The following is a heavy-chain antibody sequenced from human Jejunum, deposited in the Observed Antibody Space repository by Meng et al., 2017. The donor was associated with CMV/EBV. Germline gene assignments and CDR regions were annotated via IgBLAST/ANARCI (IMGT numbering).Heavy chain of an antibody. J-gene: IGHJ4*02. V-gene: IGHV3-23*01. CDR2: SSESRDAS. Sequence: LGLWCAGSGFTCSNYAMTGGREAAGKGGGWGSTSSESRDASYDGDSVKGRFAISRDNSKNTLYLQMSSLRVEDTAVYYCAKARQCEDWGQGTLVTVS. CDR3: AKARQCED. CDR1: GFTCSNYA.